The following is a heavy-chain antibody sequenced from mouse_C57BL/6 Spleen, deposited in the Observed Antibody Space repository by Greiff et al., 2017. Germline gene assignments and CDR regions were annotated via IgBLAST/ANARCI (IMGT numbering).Heavy chain of an antibody. CDR1: GYTFTDYN. J-gene: IGHJ4*01. V-gene: IGHV1-18*01. CDR3: ARRSYSNAMDY. Sequence: EVQLQQSGPELVKPGASVKIPCKASGYTFTDYNMAWVKQSHGKSLEWIGDINPNDGGTIYNQKFKGKATLTVDKSSSTAYMQLRSLTSEDTADYSCARRSYSNAMDYWGQGTSVTVSS. CDR2: INPNDGGT.